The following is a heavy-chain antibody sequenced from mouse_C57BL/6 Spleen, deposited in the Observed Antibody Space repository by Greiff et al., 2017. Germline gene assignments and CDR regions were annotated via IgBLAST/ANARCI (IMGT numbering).Heavy chain of an antibody. D-gene: IGHD2-10*01. CDR2: ISYDGSN. CDR3: ARKGTYYGLGRAWFAY. V-gene: IGHV3-6*01. CDR1: GYSITSGYY. J-gene: IGHJ3*01. Sequence: EVQLQQSGPGLVKPSQSLSLTCSVTGYSITSGYYWNWIRQFPGNKLEWMGYISYDGSNNYNPSLKNRNSITRDTSKNQFFLKLNSVTTEDTATYYCARKGTYYGLGRAWFAYWGQGTLVTVSA.